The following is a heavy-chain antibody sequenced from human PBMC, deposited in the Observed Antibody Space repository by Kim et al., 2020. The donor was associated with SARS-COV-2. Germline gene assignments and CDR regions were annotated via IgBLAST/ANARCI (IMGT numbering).Heavy chain of an antibody. D-gene: IGHD5-12*01. CDR3: ARDQGVATIIDY. V-gene: IGHV3-21*01. Sequence: YYADSVKGRFTISRDNAKNSLYLQMNSLRAEDTAVYYCARDQGVATIIDYWGQGTLVTVSS. J-gene: IGHJ4*02.